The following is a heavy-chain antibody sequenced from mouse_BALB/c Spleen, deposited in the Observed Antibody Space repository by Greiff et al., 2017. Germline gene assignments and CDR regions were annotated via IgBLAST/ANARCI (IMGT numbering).Heavy chain of an antibody. J-gene: IGHJ4*01. Sequence: VQLQQSGAELVKPGASVKLSCTASGFNIKDTYMHWVKQRPEQGLEWIGRIDPANGNTKYDPKFQGKATITADTSSNTAYLQLSSLTSEDTAVYYCARGYGHYARDYWGQGTSVTVPS. V-gene: IGHV14-3*02. D-gene: IGHD2-10*02. CDR2: IDPANGNT. CDR1: GFNIKDTY. CDR3: ARGYGHYARDY.